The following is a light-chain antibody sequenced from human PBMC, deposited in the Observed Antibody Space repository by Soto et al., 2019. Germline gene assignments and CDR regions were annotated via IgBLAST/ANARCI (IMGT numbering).Light chain of an antibody. Sequence: DIQMTQSPSSLSASVGDRVTITCQASHDVSNYLAWYQQKPGQVPKLLIYAASTLQSGVPSRFTASGSGTDFTPTITGLRPEDFATYYCQNYDSAPWTFGQGTKVDIK. CDR2: AAS. V-gene: IGKV1-27*01. J-gene: IGKJ1*01. CDR3: QNYDSAPWT. CDR1: HDVSNY.